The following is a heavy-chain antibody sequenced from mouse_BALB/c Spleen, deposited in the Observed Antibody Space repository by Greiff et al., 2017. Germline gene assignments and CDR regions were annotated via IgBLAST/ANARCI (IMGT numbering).Heavy chain of an antibody. CDR2: ILPGSGST. CDR3: AIYDGDYWDYAMDD. J-gene: IGHJ4*01. CDR1: GYTFSSYW. V-gene: IGHV1-9*01. Sequence: VHLVESGAELMKPGASVKISCKATGYTFSSYWIEWVKQRPGHGLEWIGEILPGSGSTNYNEKFKGKATFTADTSSTTAYMQLSSLTSEDSAVYYGAIYDGDYWDYAMDDWGQGTSVTVSS. D-gene: IGHD2-3*01.